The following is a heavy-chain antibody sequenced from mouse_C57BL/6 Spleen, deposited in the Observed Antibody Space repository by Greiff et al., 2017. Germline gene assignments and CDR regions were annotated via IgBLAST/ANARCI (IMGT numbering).Heavy chain of an antibody. D-gene: IGHD1-1*01. CDR3: ARWGYGSSLYAMDY. Sequence: VQLKQPGAELVRPGSSVQLSCKASGYPFTSYWMHWVKQRPIQGLEWIGNIDPSDSETHYNQKFKDKATLTVDKSSSTAYMQLSNLTSEDAAVYYCARWGYGSSLYAMDYWGQGTSVTVSS. J-gene: IGHJ4*01. CDR2: IDPSDSET. V-gene: IGHV1-52*01. CDR1: GYPFTSYW.